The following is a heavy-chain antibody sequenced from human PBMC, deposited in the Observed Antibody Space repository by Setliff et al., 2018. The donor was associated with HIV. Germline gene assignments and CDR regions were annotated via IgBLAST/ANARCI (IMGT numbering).Heavy chain of an antibody. J-gene: IGHJ4*02. CDR1: GFTFSSYS. CDR2: ISGNSGAV. CDR3: ARGYDILTGTY. D-gene: IGHD3-9*01. Sequence: GESLKISCAASGFTFSSYSMNWVRQAPGKGLEWVSFISGNSGAVTYADSVKGRFTISRDNAKNSLYLQMSSLRAEDTAVYYCARGYDILTGTYWGQGTLVTVSS. V-gene: IGHV3-21*05.